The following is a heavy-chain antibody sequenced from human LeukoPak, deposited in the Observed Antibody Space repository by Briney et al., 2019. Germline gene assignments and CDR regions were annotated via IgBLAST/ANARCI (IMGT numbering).Heavy chain of an antibody. J-gene: IGHJ5*02. V-gene: IGHV4-59*11. Sequence: SETLSLTCTVSGVSINGHYWSWIRQPPGKGLEWIGFIYDSESANYKSSLESRVTMTVDTSKNQFPLKLSSVTAADTAVYYCARGRHSGSYYARPHWFDPWGQGTLVTVSS. CDR2: IYDSESA. CDR1: GVSINGHY. D-gene: IGHD1-26*01. CDR3: ARGRHSGSYYARPHWFDP.